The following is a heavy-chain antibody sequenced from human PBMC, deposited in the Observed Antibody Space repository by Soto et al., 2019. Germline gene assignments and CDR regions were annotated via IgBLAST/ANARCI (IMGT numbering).Heavy chain of an antibody. D-gene: IGHD4-17*01. Sequence: QLQLQESGSGLVKPSQTLSLTCAVSGGSISSGGYSWNWIRQPPGKGLEWIGYIYHSGYTYYNPSLKSRVTISVDKTKNQFSLKMTSVTAAATAVYYCARDDLYGGWFDPWGQGTLVTVSS. CDR1: GGSISSGGYS. CDR2: IYHSGYT. V-gene: IGHV4-30-2*01. CDR3: ARDDLYGGWFDP. J-gene: IGHJ5*02.